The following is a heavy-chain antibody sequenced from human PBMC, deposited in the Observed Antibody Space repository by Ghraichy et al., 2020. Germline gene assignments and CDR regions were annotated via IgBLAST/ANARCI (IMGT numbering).Heavy chain of an antibody. CDR3: ARDKAYYVSSGGNDAFAI. CDR1: GGTFSSYA. V-gene: IGHV1-69*13. J-gene: IGHJ3*02. Sequence: SVKVSCKASGGTFSSYAISWVRQAPGQGLEWMGGIIPIFGTANYAQKFQGRVTITADESTSTAYMELSSLRSEDTAVYYCARDKAYYVSSGGNDAFAISGQGTIVTAYS. CDR2: IIPIFGTA. D-gene: IGHD3-22*01.